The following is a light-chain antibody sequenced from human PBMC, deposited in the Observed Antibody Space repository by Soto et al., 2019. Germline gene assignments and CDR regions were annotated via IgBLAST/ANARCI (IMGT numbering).Light chain of an antibody. CDR1: SSDIGGYNL. CDR3: QSYDSSLSGSGV. CDR2: QVT. J-gene: IGLJ3*02. V-gene: IGLV2-14*01. Sequence: QSALTQPASVSGSPGQSITISCTGTSSDIGGYNLVSWYQQHPGEAPKLIIYQVTNRPSGVSNRFSGSKSGNTASLTVSGLQAEDETDYYCQSYDSSLSGSGVFGGGTKVTVL.